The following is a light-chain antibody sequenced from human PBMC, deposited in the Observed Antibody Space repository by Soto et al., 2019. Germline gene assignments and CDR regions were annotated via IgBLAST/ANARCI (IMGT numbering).Light chain of an antibody. CDR2: GAS. V-gene: IGKV3-15*01. J-gene: IGKJ1*01. CDR3: QQYNNWPRT. Sequence: EIVMTQSPATLSVSPGERATLSCRASQSVSSNLAWYQQKPGQAPRLLIYGASTRATGIPARFGGSGSGTXXTLTISSLQSEDFAVYYCQQYNNWPRTFGQGTKVEIK. CDR1: QSVSSN.